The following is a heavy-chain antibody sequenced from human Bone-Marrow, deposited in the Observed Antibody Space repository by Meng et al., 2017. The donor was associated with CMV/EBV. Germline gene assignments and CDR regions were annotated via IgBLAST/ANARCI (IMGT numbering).Heavy chain of an antibody. J-gene: IGHJ6*02. CDR3: ARGQHTRYCSNTSCYLFSYYYYGMDV. CDR2: INHSGST. V-gene: IGHV4-34*01. D-gene: IGHD2-2*01. CDR1: GGSFSGYY. Sequence: SETLSLTCAVYGGSFSGYYWSWIRQPPGKGLEWIGEINHSGSTNYNPSLKSRVTISVDTSKNQSSLKLSSVTAADTAVYYCARGQHTRYCSNTSCYLFSYYYYGMDVWGQGTTVTVSS.